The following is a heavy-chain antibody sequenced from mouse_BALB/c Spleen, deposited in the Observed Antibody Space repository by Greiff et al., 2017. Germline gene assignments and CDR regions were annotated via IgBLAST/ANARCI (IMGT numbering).Heavy chain of an antibody. CDR2: ISDGGSYT. Sequence: EVQLVESGGGLVKPGGSLKLSCAASGFTFSDYYMYWVRQTPEKRLEWVATISDGGSYTYYPDSVKGRFTISRDNAKNNLYLQMISLKSEDTAMYYCARRFPYYAMDYWGQGTSVTVSA. CDR1: GFTFSDYY. V-gene: IGHV5-4*02. J-gene: IGHJ4*01. CDR3: ARRFPYYAMDY.